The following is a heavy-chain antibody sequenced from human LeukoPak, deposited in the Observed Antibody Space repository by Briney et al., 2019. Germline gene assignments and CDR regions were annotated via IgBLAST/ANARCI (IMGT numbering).Heavy chain of an antibody. V-gene: IGHV4-59*01. CDR3: ARERSNGPTVIDY. D-gene: IGHD4-17*01. CDR1: GGSISSYY. Sequence: SETLSLTCTVSGGSISSYYWSWIRQPPGKGLEWIGYIYTSGSTNYNPSLKSRVTISVDTSKNQFSLKLSSVTAADTAVYYCARERSNGPTVIDYWGQGTLVTVSS. CDR2: IYTSGST. J-gene: IGHJ4*02.